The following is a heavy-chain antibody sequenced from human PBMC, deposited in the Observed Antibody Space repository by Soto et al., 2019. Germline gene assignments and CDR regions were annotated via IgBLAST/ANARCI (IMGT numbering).Heavy chain of an antibody. CDR3: PRDYDNGGNSGRSAP. CDR2: ISAYNGNT. D-gene: IGHD2-21*02. Sequence: QGLEWMGWISAYNGNTNYAQKLQGRVTMTTDTSTSTAYMELRSLRSDDTAVYYCPRDYDNGGNSGRSAPWGKGTLVPVSS. J-gene: IGHJ5*02. V-gene: IGHV1-18*01.